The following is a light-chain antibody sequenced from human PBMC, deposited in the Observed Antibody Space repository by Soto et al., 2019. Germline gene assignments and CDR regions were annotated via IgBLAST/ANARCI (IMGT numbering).Light chain of an antibody. V-gene: IGLV2-14*03. CDR1: TSDVGGYNY. CDR3: SSYTSNNTRV. J-gene: IGLJ2*01. CDR2: DVT. Sequence: QSVLTQPASVSGSPGQSITISCTGTTSDVGGYNYVSWYHQHPGKAPNLIIYDVTNRPSGVSNRFSGSKSGDTASLTISGLQAEDEADYYCSSYTSNNTRVFGGGTKVDRP.